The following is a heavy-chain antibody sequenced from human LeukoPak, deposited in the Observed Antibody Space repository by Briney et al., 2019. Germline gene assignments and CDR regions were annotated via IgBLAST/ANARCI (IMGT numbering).Heavy chain of an antibody. D-gene: IGHD2-15*01. J-gene: IGHJ5*02. Sequence: PSETLSLTCTVSGYSISSGYYWGWIRQPPGKGLEWIGSIYHSGSTYYNPSLKSRVTISLDTSNNQFSLRLNSVTAADTAVYFCVRSKWSSYNWFDPWGQGTLVTVSS. V-gene: IGHV4-38-2*02. CDR1: GYSISSGYY. CDR3: VRSKWSSYNWFDP. CDR2: IYHSGST.